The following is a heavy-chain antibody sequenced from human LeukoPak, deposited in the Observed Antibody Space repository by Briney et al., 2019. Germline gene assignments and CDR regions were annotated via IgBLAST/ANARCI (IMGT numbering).Heavy chain of an antibody. D-gene: IGHD6-13*01. CDR1: GFTFSSYS. CDR3: ASAAAAGLDY. J-gene: IGHJ4*02. V-gene: IGHV3-21*01. CDR2: ISSSSSYI. Sequence: GGSLRLSCAASGFTFSSYSMNWVRQAPGKGLGWVSSISSSSSYIYYADSVKGRFTISRDNAKNSLYLQMNSLRAEDTTVYYCASAAAAGLDYWGQGTLVTVSS.